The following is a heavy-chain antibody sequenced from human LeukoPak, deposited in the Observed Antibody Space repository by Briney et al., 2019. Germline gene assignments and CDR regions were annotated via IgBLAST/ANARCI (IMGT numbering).Heavy chain of an antibody. CDR3: AGRPGGIFAQYYFDY. CDR1: GFTFSSYS. CDR2: ISGSSSYI. V-gene: IGHV3-21*01. D-gene: IGHD3-3*02. J-gene: IGHJ4*02. Sequence: WGSLRLSCAASGFTFSSYSMNWVRQAPGKGLEWVSSISGSSSYIFYADSVKGRFTISRDNAENSLYLQMNSLRAEDTAVYYCAGRPGGIFAQYYFDYWGQGTLVTVSS.